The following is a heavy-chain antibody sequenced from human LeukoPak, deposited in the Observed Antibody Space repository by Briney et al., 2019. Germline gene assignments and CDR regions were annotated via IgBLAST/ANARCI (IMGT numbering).Heavy chain of an antibody. J-gene: IGHJ5*02. CDR2: INPSGGST. D-gene: IGHD3-10*01. CDR3: ARDRITMVRGVRSPLDP. V-gene: IGHV1-46*01. CDR1: GYTFTSYY. Sequence: ASVKVSCKASGYTFTSYYMHWVRQAPGQGLEWMGIINPSGGSTSYAQKFQGRVTMTRDTSTSTAYMELSSLRSEDTAVYYCARDRITMVRGVRSPLDPWGQGTLVTVSS.